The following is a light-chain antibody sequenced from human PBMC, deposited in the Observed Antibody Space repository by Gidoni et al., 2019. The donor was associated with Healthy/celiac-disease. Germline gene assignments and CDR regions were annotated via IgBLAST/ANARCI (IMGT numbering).Light chain of an antibody. CDR2: GAS. CDR3: QQYNNWPPWT. J-gene: IGKJ1*01. CDR1: QSVSSN. Sequence: EIVMTQSPATLSVSPGERATLSCRASQSVSSNFAWYQQKPGQAPRLLIYGASTRATGLPARFSGSGSGTEFTLTISSLRSEDFAVYYCQQYNNWPPWTFGQGTKVEIK. V-gene: IGKV3-15*01.